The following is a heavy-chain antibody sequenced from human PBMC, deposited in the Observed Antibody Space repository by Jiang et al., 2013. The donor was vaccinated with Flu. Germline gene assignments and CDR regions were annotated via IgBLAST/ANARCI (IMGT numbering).Heavy chain of an antibody. D-gene: IGHD4-17*01. J-gene: IGHJ5*01. CDR2: INHSGKH. CDR3: ARESRDYGDYPWTCCFES. V-gene: IGHV4-34*01. Sequence: GGSFSGYYWNWIRPAPRKGLEWIGEINHSGKHQLQPSLKSRVTISVDTSKNHFSLKLSSVTAADTAVYYCARESRDYGDYPWTCCFESWGQGTLVTIS. CDR1: GGSFSGYY.